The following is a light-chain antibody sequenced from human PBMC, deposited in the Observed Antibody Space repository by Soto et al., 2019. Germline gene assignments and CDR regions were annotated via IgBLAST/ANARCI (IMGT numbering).Light chain of an antibody. J-gene: IGKJ5*01. V-gene: IGKV3-20*01. CDR1: QSVSSTY. Sequence: EIVLTQSPGTLSLSPVERATLSCRASQSVSSTYLAWYQQKPGQAPRLLIYGASRRATGIPDRFSGSGSGTDFTLTITRLEPEDSAVYFCQQYTGPPTTFGQGTRLEI. CDR2: GAS. CDR3: QQYTGPPTT.